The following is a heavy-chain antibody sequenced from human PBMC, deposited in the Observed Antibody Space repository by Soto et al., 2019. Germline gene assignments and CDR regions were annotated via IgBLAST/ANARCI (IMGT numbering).Heavy chain of an antibody. Sequence: GVPMKVSCKGAGYSFISYWIGWVSQMPGKGLEWMGIIYPGDSDTRYSPSFQGQVTISADKSISTAYLQWSSLKASDTAMYYCATPGMAGTADIWGQGTMVTVSS. CDR1: GYSFISYW. V-gene: IGHV5-51*01. D-gene: IGHD1-1*01. CDR2: IYPGDSDT. CDR3: ATPGMAGTADI. J-gene: IGHJ3*02.